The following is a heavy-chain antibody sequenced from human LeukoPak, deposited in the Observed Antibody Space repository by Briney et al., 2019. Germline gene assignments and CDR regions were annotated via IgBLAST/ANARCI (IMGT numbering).Heavy chain of an antibody. V-gene: IGHV3-30*04. CDR2: ISYDGSNK. J-gene: IGHJ4*02. CDR1: GFTFSSYA. D-gene: IGHD6-13*01. CDR3: ARVNSEELVDY. Sequence: PGRSLRLSCAASGFTFSSYAMHWVRQAPGKGLEWVAVISYDGSNKYYADSVKGRFTISRDNSKNTLYLQMNSLRAEDTAVYYCARVNSEELVDYWGQGTLVTVSS.